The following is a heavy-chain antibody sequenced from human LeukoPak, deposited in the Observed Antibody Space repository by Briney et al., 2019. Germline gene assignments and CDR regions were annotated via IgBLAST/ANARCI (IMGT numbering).Heavy chain of an antibody. CDR2: ISGSGGST. CDR3: AKGFYGSGSYYDFDY. CDR1: GFTFSSYA. Sequence: QPGGSLRLSCAASGFTFSSYAMSWVRQAPGKGLEWVSAISGSGGSTYYADSVKGRFTISRDNSKNTLYPQMNSLRAEDTAVYYCAKGFYGSGSYYDFDYWGQGTLVTVSS. D-gene: IGHD3-10*01. V-gene: IGHV3-23*01. J-gene: IGHJ4*02.